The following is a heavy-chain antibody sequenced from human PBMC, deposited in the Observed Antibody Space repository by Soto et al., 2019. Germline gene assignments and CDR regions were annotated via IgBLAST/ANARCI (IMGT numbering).Heavy chain of an antibody. CDR1: GGSFSGYY. Sequence: QVQLQQWGAGLLKPSETLSLTCAVYGGSFSGYYWSWIRQPPGMGLEWIGEINDSGSTNYNPSLKSRATISVDTSKNHFSLKLSSVTAADTAVYYCARGGIADRLAYWGQGTLVTVSS. D-gene: IGHD6-6*01. V-gene: IGHV4-34*01. CDR3: ARGGIADRLAY. CDR2: INDSGST. J-gene: IGHJ4*02.